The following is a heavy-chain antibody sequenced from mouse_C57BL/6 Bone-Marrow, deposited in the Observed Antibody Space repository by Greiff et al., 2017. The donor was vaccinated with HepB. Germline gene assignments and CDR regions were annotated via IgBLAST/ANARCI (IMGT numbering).Heavy chain of an antibody. CDR2: IYPRSGNT. CDR3: AREGAWFAY. Sequence: QVQLQQSGAELVKPGASVKLSCTASGFNIKDYYMHWVKQRTEQGLEWIGEIYPRSGNTYYNEKFKGKATLTADKSSSTAYMELRSLTSEDSAVYFCAREGAWFAYWGQGTLVTVSA. CDR1: GFNIKDYY. J-gene: IGHJ3*01. V-gene: IGHV1-81*01.